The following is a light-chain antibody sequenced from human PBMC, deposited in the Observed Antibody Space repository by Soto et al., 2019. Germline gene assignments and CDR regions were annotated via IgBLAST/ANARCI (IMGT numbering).Light chain of an antibody. J-gene: IGLJ2*01. CDR2: DVS. CDR3: SSYTSSSPLV. CDR1: SSDVGGYNY. Sequence: QSALTQPASVSGSPGQSITISCTGTSSDVGGYNYVSWYQQHPGKAPKLMIYDVSNRPSGVSNRFSGSKSGNTASLTISGLQAEDKADYYCSSYTSSSPLVFGGGTKVTVL. V-gene: IGLV2-14*01.